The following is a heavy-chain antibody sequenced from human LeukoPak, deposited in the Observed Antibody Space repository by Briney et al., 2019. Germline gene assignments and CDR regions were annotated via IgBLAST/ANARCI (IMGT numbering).Heavy chain of an antibody. Sequence: GGSLRLSCAASGFTFSNYWMTWVRQAPGKGLEWVSAFSATDGSAQYAESVKGRFTISRDNSKSSLYLQMNSLRDEDTAVYYCAKARIAAAGTGAFDVWGQGTMVTVSS. CDR3: AKARIAAAGTGAFDV. CDR2: FSATDGSA. J-gene: IGHJ3*01. V-gene: IGHV3-23*01. D-gene: IGHD6-13*01. CDR1: GFTFSNYW.